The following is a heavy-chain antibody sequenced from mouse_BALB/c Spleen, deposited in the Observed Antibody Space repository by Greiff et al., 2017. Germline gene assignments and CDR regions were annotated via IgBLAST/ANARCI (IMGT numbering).Heavy chain of an antibody. CDR1: GFTFSSYA. V-gene: IGHV5-6-5*01. J-gene: IGHJ4*01. CDR2: ISSGGST. D-gene: IGHD2-1*01. Sequence: EVKLVESGGGLVKPGGSLKLSCAASGFTFSSYAMSWVRQTPEKRLEWVASISSGGSTYYPDSVKGRFTISRDNARNILYLQMSSLRSEDTAMYYCARGVYGNYAMDYWGQGTSVTVSS. CDR3: ARGVYGNYAMDY.